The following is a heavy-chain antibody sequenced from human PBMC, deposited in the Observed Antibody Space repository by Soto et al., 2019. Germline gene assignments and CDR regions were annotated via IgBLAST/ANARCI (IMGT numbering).Heavy chain of an antibody. V-gene: IGHV4-31*03. CDR2: IYYSGST. Sequence: PSETLSLTCTVSGGSISSGGYYWSWIRQHPGKGLEWIGYIYYSGSTYYNPSLKSRVTISVDTSKNQFSLKLSSVTAADTAVYYCARGYDSSGYYDSDDFDIWGQGTMVTVSS. D-gene: IGHD3-22*01. CDR1: GGSISSGGYY. J-gene: IGHJ3*02. CDR3: ARGYDSSGYYDSDDFDI.